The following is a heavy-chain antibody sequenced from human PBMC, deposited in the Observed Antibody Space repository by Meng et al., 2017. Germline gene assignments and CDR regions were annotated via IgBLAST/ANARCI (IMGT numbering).Heavy chain of an antibody. CDR3: ARARYDYVWGSYRYRVLDY. V-gene: IGHV3-7*01. Sequence: GESLKISCAASGFTFSSYWMTWVRQAPGKGLEWVANIKEDGSEEFYVDSVKGRFTISRDNAKNSLYLQMNSLRAEDTAVYYCARARYDYVWGSYRYRVLDYWGQGTLVTVSS. CDR2: IKEDGSEE. CDR1: GFTFSSYW. D-gene: IGHD3-16*02. J-gene: IGHJ4*02.